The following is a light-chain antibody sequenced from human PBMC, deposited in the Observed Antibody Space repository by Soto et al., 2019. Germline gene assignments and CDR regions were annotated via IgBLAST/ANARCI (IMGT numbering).Light chain of an antibody. Sequence: QSVLTQPPSASGSPGQSVTISCTGTSSDVGGYNYVSWYQQHPGEAPNLMIYEVSKRPSGVPYRFSGSKSGNTASLSVSGLQAEDEADYYCSSYAGSNNYVFGTGTKLTVL. CDR2: EVS. V-gene: IGLV2-8*01. CDR3: SSYAGSNNYV. CDR1: SSDVGGYNY. J-gene: IGLJ1*01.